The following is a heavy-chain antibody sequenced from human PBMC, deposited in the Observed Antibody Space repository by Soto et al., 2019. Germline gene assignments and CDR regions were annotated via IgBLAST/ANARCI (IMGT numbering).Heavy chain of an antibody. CDR2: IYYSGST. Sequence: SETLSLTCTVSGGSISSYYWSWIRQPPGKGLEWIGYIYYSGSTNYNPSLKSRVTISVDTSKNQFSLKLSSVTAADTAVYYCARLVDLTTYMDVWGKGTTVTVSS. CDR3: ARLVDLTTYMDV. J-gene: IGHJ6*04. CDR1: GGSISSYY. V-gene: IGHV4-59*01. D-gene: IGHD4-4*01.